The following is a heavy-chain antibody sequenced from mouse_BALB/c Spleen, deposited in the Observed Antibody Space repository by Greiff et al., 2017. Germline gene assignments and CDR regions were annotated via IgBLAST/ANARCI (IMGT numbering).Heavy chain of an antibody. Sequence: VQLKESGPGLVKPSQSLSLTCTVTGYSITSDYAWNWIRQFPGNKLEWMGYISYSGSTSYNPSLKSRISITRDTSKNQFFLQLNSVTTEDTATYYCARSTYGYVYFDYWGQGTTLTVSS. CDR2: ISYSGST. D-gene: IGHD1-2*01. CDR1: GYSITSDYA. CDR3: ARSTYGYVYFDY. V-gene: IGHV3-2*02. J-gene: IGHJ2*01.